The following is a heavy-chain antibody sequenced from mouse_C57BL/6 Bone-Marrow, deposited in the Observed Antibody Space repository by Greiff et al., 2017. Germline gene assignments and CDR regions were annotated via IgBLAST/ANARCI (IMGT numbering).Heavy chain of an antibody. Sequence: VQLQQSGAELARPGASVKLSCKASGYTFTSYGISWVKQRTGQGLEWIGEIYPRSGNTYYNEKFKGKATLTADKSSSTAYMELRSLTSEVSAVYFCARGAYYQFYYYAMDYWGQGTSVTVSS. CDR1: GYTFTSYG. J-gene: IGHJ4*01. CDR3: ARGAYYQFYYYAMDY. V-gene: IGHV1-81*01. D-gene: IGHD2-10*01. CDR2: IYPRSGNT.